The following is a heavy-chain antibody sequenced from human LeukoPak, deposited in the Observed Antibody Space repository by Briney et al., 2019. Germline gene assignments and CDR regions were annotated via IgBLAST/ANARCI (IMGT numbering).Heavy chain of an antibody. V-gene: IGHV4-39*07. CDR2: IYYTGSI. CDR3: ARGRYYYDSSGYLARYFDY. D-gene: IGHD3-22*01. J-gene: IGHJ4*02. Sequence: SETLSLTCTVSGGSISSSGYYWVWIRQPPGKGLEWIGSIYYTGSIYYNPSLRSRVTISVDTFKNQFSLKLRSVTAADRAVYYCARGRYYYDSSGYLARYFDYWGQGTLVTVSS. CDR1: GGSISSSGYY.